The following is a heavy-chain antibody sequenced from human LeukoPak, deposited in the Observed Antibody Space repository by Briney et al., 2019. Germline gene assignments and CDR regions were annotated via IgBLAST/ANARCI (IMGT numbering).Heavy chain of an antibody. CDR2: INHSGST. CDR3: GIFGVVLDGTDI. Sequence: SETLSLTSAVHGGSLSGYYWSWIRQPPGKGLEWIGEINHSGSTNYNPSLKSRVTISVDTSKHQFSLKLRSVTAADTAVYYCGIFGVVLDGTDIWGQRTIVTVSS. CDR1: GGSLSGYY. D-gene: IGHD3-3*01. J-gene: IGHJ3*02. V-gene: IGHV4-34*01.